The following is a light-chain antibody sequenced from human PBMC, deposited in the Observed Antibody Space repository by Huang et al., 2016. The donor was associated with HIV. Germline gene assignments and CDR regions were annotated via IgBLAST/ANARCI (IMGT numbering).Light chain of an antibody. CDR1: QGIGRY. V-gene: IGKV1-9*01. CDR3: QQLKTYPIT. J-gene: IGKJ3*01. CDR2: AAS. Sequence: IQLTQSPSSLSASVGDRVTITCRASQGIGRYLGWYQQKPGKAPKLLIYAASTLQSGVPSRFSGSGSVTDFTLTISSRQPEDFATYYCQQLKTYPITFGPGTQVDIK.